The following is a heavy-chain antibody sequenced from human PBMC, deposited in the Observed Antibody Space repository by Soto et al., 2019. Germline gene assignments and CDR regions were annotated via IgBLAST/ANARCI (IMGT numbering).Heavy chain of an antibody. CDR2: IYYSGST. CDR3: AGQQRGKVAGNDDAFDI. V-gene: IGHV4-31*03. Sequence: SETLSLTCTVSGGSISSGGYYWSWIRQHPGKGLEWIGYIYYSGSTYYNPSLKSRVTISVDTSKNQFSLKLSSMTAADTAVYYCAGQQRGKVAGNDDAFDIWGQGTMVTVSS. CDR1: GGSISSGGYY. D-gene: IGHD6-19*01. J-gene: IGHJ3*02.